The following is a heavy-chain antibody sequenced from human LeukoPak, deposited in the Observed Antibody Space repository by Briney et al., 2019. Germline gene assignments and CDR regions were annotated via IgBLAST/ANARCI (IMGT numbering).Heavy chain of an antibody. V-gene: IGHV1-8*01. D-gene: IGHD5-18*01. CDR2: MNPNSGNT. J-gene: IGHJ4*02. Sequence: ASVKVSCKASGYTFTTYDINWVRQATGQGLEWMGWMNPNSGNTAYAQKFQGRVTMTRNTSISTAFMELSGLRSEDTAVYFCARRNTAMVAGLGYWGQGSLVTVSS. CDR1: GYTFTTYD. CDR3: ARRNTAMVAGLGY.